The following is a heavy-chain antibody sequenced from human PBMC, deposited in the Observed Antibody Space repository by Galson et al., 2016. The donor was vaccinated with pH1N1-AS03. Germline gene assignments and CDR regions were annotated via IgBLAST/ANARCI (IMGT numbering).Heavy chain of an antibody. D-gene: IGHD1-14*01. J-gene: IGHJ5*02. CDR2: IKQDGSER. CDR3: AGGDGRKHDL. CDR1: RLAFRNFW. Sequence: SLRLSCAGSRLAFRNFWVNWVRRAPGKGLEWVANIKQDGSERNYAASVKGRFAVSRDNAENSVYLEMNGLRADDTAVYYCAGGDGRKHDLWGQGTPVIVSS. V-gene: IGHV3-7*01.